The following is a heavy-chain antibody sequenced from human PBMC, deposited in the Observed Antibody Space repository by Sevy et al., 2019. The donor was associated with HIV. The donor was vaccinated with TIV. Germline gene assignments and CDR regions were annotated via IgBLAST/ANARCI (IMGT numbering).Heavy chain of an antibody. V-gene: IGHV3-30-3*01. J-gene: IGHJ3*02. CDR2: ISYDGSNK. Sequence: GGSLRLSCAASGFTFSSYAMHWVRQAPGKGLEWVAVISYDGSNKYYADSVKGRFTISRDNSKNTLYLQMNSLRAEDTAVYYCARTGTGNDASDIWGQGTMVTVSS. D-gene: IGHD7-27*01. CDR3: ARTGTGNDASDI. CDR1: GFTFSSYA.